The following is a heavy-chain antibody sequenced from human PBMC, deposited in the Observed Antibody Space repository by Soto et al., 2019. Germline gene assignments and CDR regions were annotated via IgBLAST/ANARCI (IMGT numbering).Heavy chain of an antibody. V-gene: IGHV4-31*03. CDR3: GRSGYGRGGLFVDS. Sequence: TLSLTCTVSGDSIGSGGYYWSWIRQHPTKGLEWIGYIYYSGGTYYNPSLKSRLTISVDTSKNQFSLKLTSVTAADTAVYYCGRSGYGRGGLFVDSWGQGTLVTVSS. CDR2: IYYSGGT. CDR1: GDSIGSGGYY. J-gene: IGHJ5*01. D-gene: IGHD5-12*01.